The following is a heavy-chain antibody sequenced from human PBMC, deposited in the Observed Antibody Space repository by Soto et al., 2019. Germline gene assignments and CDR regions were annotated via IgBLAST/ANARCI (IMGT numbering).Heavy chain of an antibody. D-gene: IGHD6-13*01. CDR2: IKQDGSEK. Sequence: PGGSLRLSCAASGFTFSSYWMSWVRQAPGKGLEWVANIKQDGSEKYYVDSVKGRFTISRDNAKNSLYLQMNSLRAEDTAVYYCARDRPGYSSSWYSPGWFDPWGQGTLVTVSS. J-gene: IGHJ5*02. CDR1: GFTFSSYW. V-gene: IGHV3-7*03. CDR3: ARDRPGYSSSWYSPGWFDP.